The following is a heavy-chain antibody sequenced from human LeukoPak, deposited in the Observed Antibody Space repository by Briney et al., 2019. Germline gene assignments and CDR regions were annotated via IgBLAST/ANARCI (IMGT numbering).Heavy chain of an antibody. CDR1: GGTFSSYA. CDR2: IIPILGIA. V-gene: IGHV1-69*04. J-gene: IGHJ4*02. CDR3: AREFSGVGNPTSEIDY. D-gene: IGHD1-1*01. Sequence: ASVKVSCKASGGTFSSYAISWVRQAPGQGLEWMGRIIPILGIANYAQKFQGRVTITADKSTSTAYMELSSLRSEDTAVYYCAREFSGVGNPTSEIDYWGQGTLVTVSS.